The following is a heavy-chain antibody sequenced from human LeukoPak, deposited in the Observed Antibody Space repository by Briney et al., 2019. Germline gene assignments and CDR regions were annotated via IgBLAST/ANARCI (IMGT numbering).Heavy chain of an antibody. CDR3: ARDGIAARPSGYFDY. V-gene: IGHV1-46*01. J-gene: IGHJ4*02. CDR2: INPSGGST. Sequence: ASVTVSCKASGYTFTSYYMHWVRQATGQGLEWMGIINPSGGSTSYAQKFQGRVTMTRDTSTSTVYMELSSLRSEDTAVYYCARDGIAARPSGYFDYWGQGTLVTVSS. CDR1: GYTFTSYY. D-gene: IGHD6-6*01.